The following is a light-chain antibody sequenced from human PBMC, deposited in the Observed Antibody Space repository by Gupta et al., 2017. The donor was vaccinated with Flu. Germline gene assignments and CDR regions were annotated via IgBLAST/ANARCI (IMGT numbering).Light chain of an antibody. V-gene: IGKV3-15*01. CDR3: KHERNCPGT. Sequence: PATLSVSPGERVTLSCRASQFISSNLDWYQQRPGQAPRRLIFDASTRATGMPARFSGSGYGTEFTLTISNLQSEDFAVYYCKHERNCPGTFGQGTKLDIK. CDR1: QFISSN. CDR2: DAS. J-gene: IGKJ2*02.